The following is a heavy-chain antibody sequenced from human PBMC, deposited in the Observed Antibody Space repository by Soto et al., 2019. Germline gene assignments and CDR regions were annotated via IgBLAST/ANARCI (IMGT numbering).Heavy chain of an antibody. J-gene: IGHJ5*02. D-gene: IGHD2-8*02. Sequence: SGPTLVNPTQTLTMTCTVSGFSLSTTELLMIWLLQAPGKALEWLARIDWNDDKFYNTFLKTRLTISKDTSKNQVVLTMTNMDPADTGTYYCARSYCTSDTCHLGYWFDPWGQGTLVTVSS. V-gene: IGHV2-70*04. CDR1: GFSLSTTELL. CDR3: ARSYCTSDTCHLGYWFDP. CDR2: IDWNDDK.